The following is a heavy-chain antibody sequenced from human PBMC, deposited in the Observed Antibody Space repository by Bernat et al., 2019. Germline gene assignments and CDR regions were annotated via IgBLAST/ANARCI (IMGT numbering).Heavy chain of an antibody. CDR3: ARDRKMATTVTYIDY. CDR1: GFTFSSYG. CDR2: IWYDGSNK. V-gene: IGHV3-33*01. D-gene: IGHD4-17*01. Sequence: QVQLVESGGGVVQPGRSLRLSCAASGFTFSSYGMHWVRQAPGKGLDWVAVIWYDGSNKYYADSVKGRFTISRDNSKNTLYLQMNSLRAEDTAVYYCARDRKMATTVTYIDYWGQGTLVTVSS. J-gene: IGHJ4*02.